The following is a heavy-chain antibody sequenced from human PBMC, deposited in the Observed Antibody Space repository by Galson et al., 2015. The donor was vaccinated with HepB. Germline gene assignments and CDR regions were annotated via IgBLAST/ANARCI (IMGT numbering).Heavy chain of an antibody. Sequence: SETLSLTCTVSGGSISSYYWSWIRQPPGKGLEWIGYIYYSGSTNYNPSLKSRVTISVDTSKNQFSLKLSSVTAADTAVYYCARGSDFWSGYSDNWFDPWGQGTLVTVSS. CDR3: ARGSDFWSGYSDNWFDP. CDR2: IYYSGST. D-gene: IGHD3-3*01. CDR1: GGSISSYY. V-gene: IGHV4-59*01. J-gene: IGHJ5*02.